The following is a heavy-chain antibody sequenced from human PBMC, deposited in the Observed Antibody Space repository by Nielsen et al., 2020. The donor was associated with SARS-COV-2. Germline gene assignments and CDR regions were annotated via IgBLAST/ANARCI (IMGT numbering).Heavy chain of an antibody. CDR2: IGTAGDT. D-gene: IGHD6-6*01. CDR1: GFTFSSYD. J-gene: IGHJ6*02. Sequence: SCAASGFTFSSYDMHWVRQATGKGLEWVSAIGTAGDTYYPGSVKGRFTISRENAKNSLYLQMNSLRAGDTAVYYCAREYSSSSLGYRDYYYGMDVWGQGTTVTVSS. V-gene: IGHV3-13*04. CDR3: AREYSSSSLGYRDYYYGMDV.